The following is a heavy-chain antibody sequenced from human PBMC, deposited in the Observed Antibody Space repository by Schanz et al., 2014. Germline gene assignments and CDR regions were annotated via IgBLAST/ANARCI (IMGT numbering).Heavy chain of an antibody. CDR2: IYSADST. CDR3: AVLGGFGELPLDY. D-gene: IGHD3-10*01. CDR1: GFTVSSNY. Sequence: VQLVESGGGLVQPGRSLRLSCAASGFTVSSNYMTWVRQAPGKGLEWVSFIYSADSTYYADSVKGRFTISRDNSKNTLYLQMNSLRAEDTAVYYCAVLGGFGELPLDYRGQGTLVTVSS. V-gene: IGHV3-66*01. J-gene: IGHJ4*02.